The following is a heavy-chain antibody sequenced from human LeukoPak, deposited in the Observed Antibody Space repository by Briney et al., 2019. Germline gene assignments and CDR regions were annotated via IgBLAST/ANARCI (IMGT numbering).Heavy chain of an antibody. CDR2: IYSSGTT. Sequence: PSETLSLTCTVSGGSIRSYYWSWIRQPPGKGLEWIGYIYSSGTTNYNPSLKSRVTFSIDSTKNHFSLKLTSVRAADTAVYYCARLYGSGYYDGDFWGQGSLVTVS. CDR1: GGSIRSYY. V-gene: IGHV4-59*08. D-gene: IGHD6-25*01. CDR3: ARLYGSGYYDGDF. J-gene: IGHJ4*02.